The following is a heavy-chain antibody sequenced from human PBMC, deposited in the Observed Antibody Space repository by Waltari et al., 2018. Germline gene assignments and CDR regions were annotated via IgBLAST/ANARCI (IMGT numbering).Heavy chain of an antibody. CDR3: ARGFSQLVATIWNYYYMDV. CDR1: GGSVSGYY. CDR2: INHSGST. J-gene: IGHJ6*03. V-gene: IGHV4-34*01. Sequence: QVQLQQWGAGLLKPSETLSLTCAVYGGSVSGYYWSWIRQPPGKGLEWIGEINHSGSTNYNPSLKSRVTISVDTSKNQFSLKLSSVTAADTAVYYCARGFSQLVATIWNYYYMDVWGKGTTVTISS. D-gene: IGHD5-12*01.